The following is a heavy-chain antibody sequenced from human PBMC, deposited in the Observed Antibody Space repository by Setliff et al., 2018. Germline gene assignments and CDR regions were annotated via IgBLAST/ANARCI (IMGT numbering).Heavy chain of an antibody. D-gene: IGHD2-2*01. CDR1: GGSISSSNW. V-gene: IGHV4-28*01. Sequence: SETLSLTCTVSGGSISSSNWWTWVRQPPGKGLEWIGYIYYSGSTSYYNPSLESRVTMSVDTSKSQFSLNLYSVTAADTAVYYCARTSTGRYFDLWGRGTLVTVSS. CDR2: IYYSGSTS. J-gene: IGHJ2*01. CDR3: ARTSTGRYFDL.